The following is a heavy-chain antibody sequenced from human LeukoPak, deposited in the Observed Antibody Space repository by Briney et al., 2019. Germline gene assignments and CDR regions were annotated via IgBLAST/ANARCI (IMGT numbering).Heavy chain of an antibody. J-gene: IGHJ4*02. V-gene: IGHV3-48*01. D-gene: IGHD4-17*01. CDR3: ARDRLHYGEYEKTFDY. Sequence: GGSLRLSCAASEFTFSSYWMHWVRQAPGKGLEWVSYITFSSSIIYYADSVRGRFTISRDNAKNSLYLQMNSLRAEDTAVYYCARDRLHYGEYEKTFDYWGQGTLVTVSS. CDR1: EFTFSSYW. CDR2: ITFSSSII.